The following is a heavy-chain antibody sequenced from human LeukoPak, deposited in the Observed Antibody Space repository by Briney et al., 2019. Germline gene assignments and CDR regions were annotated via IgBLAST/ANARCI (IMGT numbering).Heavy chain of an antibody. J-gene: IGHJ4*02. CDR1: GGSINTYY. CDR3: ARDWMTTVLN. V-gene: IGHV4-4*07. CDR2: IYSSGTT. D-gene: IGHD4-17*01. Sequence: SETLSLTCTVSGGSINTYYWSWIRQPAGKGLEWIGRIYSSGTTHYNPSLKSRVTMSVDTSKNQFSLKLSSVTAADTAVYYCARDWMTTVLNWGQGTLVTVSS.